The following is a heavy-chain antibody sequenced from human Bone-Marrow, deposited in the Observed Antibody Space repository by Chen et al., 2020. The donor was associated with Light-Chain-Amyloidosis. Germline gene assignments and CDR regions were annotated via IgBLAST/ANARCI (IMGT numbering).Heavy chain of an antibody. CDR1: EFTLHNHG. Sequence: QVRLVESGGGVVQPGTCLRLSCAASEFTLHNHGLPWVRQAPDKGLEWVAAISRDGSKTFSADSVKGRFTVSRDNSKNTMYLEMNNVRDEDTAVYYCASGTSYVLEGKKEGRKHEDWGQGTLVTVSS. J-gene: IGHJ4*02. V-gene: IGHV3-30*03. CDR3: ASGTSYVLEGKKEGRKHED. CDR2: ISRDGSKT. D-gene: IGHD3-10*01.